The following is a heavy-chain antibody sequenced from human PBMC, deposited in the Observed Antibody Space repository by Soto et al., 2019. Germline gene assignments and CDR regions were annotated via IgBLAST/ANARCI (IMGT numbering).Heavy chain of an antibody. CDR1: GYSISSGYY. J-gene: IGHJ4*02. D-gene: IGHD3-16*01. CDR2: IYHSEST. V-gene: IGHV4-38-2*01. Sequence: SETLSLTCAVCGYSISSGYYWGWIRQPPGKGLEWIGSIYHSESTYYNPSLKSRVTISVDTSKNQFSLKLSSVTAADTAVYYCARSYTYDYSVFGYWGQGTLVTVSS. CDR3: ARSYTYDYSVFGY.